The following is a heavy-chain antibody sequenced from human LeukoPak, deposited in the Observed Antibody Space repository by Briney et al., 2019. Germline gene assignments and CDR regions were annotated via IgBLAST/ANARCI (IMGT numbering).Heavy chain of an antibody. V-gene: IGHV4-39*01. CDR3: ARHYDFNDY. J-gene: IGHJ4*02. CDR2: IYYSGST. D-gene: IGHD3-3*01. Sequence: PSETLSLTRTVSGGSISSSSYYWGWIRQPPGKGLEWIGSIYYSGSTYYNPSLKSRVTISVDTSKNQFSLKLSSVTAADTAVYYCARHYDFNDYWGQGTLVTVSS. CDR1: GGSISSSSYY.